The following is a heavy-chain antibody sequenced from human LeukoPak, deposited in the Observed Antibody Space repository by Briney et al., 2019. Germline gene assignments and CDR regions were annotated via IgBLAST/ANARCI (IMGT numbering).Heavy chain of an antibody. J-gene: IGHJ4*02. D-gene: IGHD3-16*01. CDR3: ARLWGDATIFDL. CDR1: GFTFSSYS. Sequence: GGSLRLSCAASGFTFSSYSMNWVRQAPGKGLEWVSSISSSSSYIYYADSVKGRFTISRDNAKNSLFLQTNSLRAEDTGLYYCARLWGDATIFDLWGQGTLVTVSS. CDR2: ISSSSSYI. V-gene: IGHV3-21*04.